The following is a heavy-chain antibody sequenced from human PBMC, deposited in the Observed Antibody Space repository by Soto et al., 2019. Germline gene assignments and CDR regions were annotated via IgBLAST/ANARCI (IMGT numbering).Heavy chain of an antibody. Sequence: SETLSLTCTVSGGSINSGAYYWSWIRQRPGKGLEWVGYIYYSGTTYYNPSLESRLIISRDTAKNQFSLKLSSVTAADTAVYYCARSDGRYWGQGTLVTVSS. J-gene: IGHJ4*02. V-gene: IGHV4-31*03. CDR1: GGSINSGAYY. CDR2: IYYSGTT. CDR3: ARSDGRY.